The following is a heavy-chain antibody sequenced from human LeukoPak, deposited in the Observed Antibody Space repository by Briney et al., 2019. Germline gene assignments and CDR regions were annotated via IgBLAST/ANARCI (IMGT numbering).Heavy chain of an antibody. Sequence: PSETLSLTCSVSGGSISSYYWSWIRQPAGKGREWIGRIYTTGNTDYNPSLKSRVTMSVDTSKNQFSPNLSSVTAADTAVYYCARDARGWSGFDYWGQGTLVTVSS. CDR2: IYTTGNT. V-gene: IGHV4-4*07. D-gene: IGHD3-3*01. CDR1: GGSISSYY. CDR3: ARDARGWSGFDY. J-gene: IGHJ4*02.